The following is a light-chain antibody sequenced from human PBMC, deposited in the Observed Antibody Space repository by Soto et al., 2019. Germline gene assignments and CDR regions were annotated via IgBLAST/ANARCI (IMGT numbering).Light chain of an antibody. J-gene: IGLJ1*01. Sequence: QSVLTQPASVSGSPGQSTTISCTGTSSDVGGHNSVSWYRQDPGKAPKLMICDVSNRPSGVSDRFSGSKSGNTASLTISGLQIEDEADYYCSSFTSSVTYVFGTGTKVTVL. CDR3: SSFTSSVTYV. CDR2: DVS. V-gene: IGLV2-14*01. CDR1: SSDVGGHNS.